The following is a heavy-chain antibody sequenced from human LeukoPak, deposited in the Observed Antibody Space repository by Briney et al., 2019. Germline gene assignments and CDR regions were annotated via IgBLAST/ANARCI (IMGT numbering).Heavy chain of an antibody. CDR3: AREVKGSRIYVSRRGPIGY. D-gene: IGHD2-15*01. CDR2: IIPIFGTA. J-gene: IGHJ4*02. Sequence: GASVKVSCKASGGTFSSYAISWVRQAPGQGLEWMGGIIPIFGTANYAQKFQGRVTITADESTSTAYMELSSLRSEDTAVYYCAREVKGSRIYVSRRGPIGYWGQGTLVTVSS. V-gene: IGHV1-69*01. CDR1: GGTFSSYA.